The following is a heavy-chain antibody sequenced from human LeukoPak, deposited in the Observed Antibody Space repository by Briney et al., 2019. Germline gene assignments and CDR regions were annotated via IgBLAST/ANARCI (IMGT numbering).Heavy chain of an antibody. V-gene: IGHV1-69*13. D-gene: IGHD6-13*01. CDR3: ARVGIAAAGTRYYTDPSFDY. CDR2: IIPIFGTA. Sequence: ASVKVSCKASGGTFSSYAISWVRQAPGQGLEWMGGIIPIFGTANYAQKFQGRVTITADESTSTAYMELSSLRSEDTAVYYCARVGIAAAGTRYYTDPSFDYWGQGTLVTVSS. CDR1: GGTFSSYA. J-gene: IGHJ4*02.